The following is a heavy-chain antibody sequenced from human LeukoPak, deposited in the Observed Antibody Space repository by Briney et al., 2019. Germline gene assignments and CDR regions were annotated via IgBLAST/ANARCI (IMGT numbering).Heavy chain of an antibody. CDR2: IYPGDSGP. D-gene: IGHD1-26*01. Sequence: GESLEISCKVSGYSFPSYCIGWVRLMPGKGLEWMGIIYPGDSGPTYSPSFQGQVTISVDKSINTAYLPWSSLQASDTAMYYCGMSGDRVPLQDDVFDVWGQGTMVTVST. J-gene: IGHJ3*01. CDR1: GYSFPSYC. CDR3: GMSGDRVPLQDDVFDV. V-gene: IGHV5-51*01.